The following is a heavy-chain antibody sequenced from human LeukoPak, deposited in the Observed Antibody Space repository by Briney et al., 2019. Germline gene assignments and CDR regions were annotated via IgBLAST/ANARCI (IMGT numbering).Heavy chain of an antibody. V-gene: IGHV4-30-4*08. CDR2: IYYSGST. Sequence: SETLSLTCTVSGGSISSGDYYWSWIRQPPGKGLEWIGHIYYSGSTYYNPSLKSRVTMSVDTSKNQFSLKLSSVTAADTAVYYCARDCSSCSLAYWGQGTLVTVSS. J-gene: IGHJ4*02. CDR3: ARDCSSCSLAY. CDR1: GGSISSGDYY. D-gene: IGHD2-2*01.